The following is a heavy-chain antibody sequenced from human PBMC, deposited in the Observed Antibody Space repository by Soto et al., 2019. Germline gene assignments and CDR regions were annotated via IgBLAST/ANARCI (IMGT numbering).Heavy chain of an antibody. J-gene: IGHJ6*02. V-gene: IGHV3-53*02. D-gene: IGHD2-15*01. Sequence: EVQLVETGGGLIQPGGSLRLSCAASGFTVSSNYMSWVRQAPGKGLEWVSVIYSGGSTYYADSVKGRFTIYRDNSKNTLYLQMNSLRAEDTAVYYCARADCSGGSCYSINYYYYGMDVWGQGTTVTVSS. CDR1: GFTVSSNY. CDR3: ARADCSGGSCYSINYYYYGMDV. CDR2: IYSGGST.